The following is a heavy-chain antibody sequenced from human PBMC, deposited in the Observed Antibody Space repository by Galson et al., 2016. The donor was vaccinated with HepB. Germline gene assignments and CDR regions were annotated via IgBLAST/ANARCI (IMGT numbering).Heavy chain of an antibody. Sequence: SLRLSCAASGFTFSSYGMHWVRQAPGKGLEWVAVVIYDGSKKYYADSVKGRFTISRDNSKNTLYLQMNSLRAEDTDVYYCAFGEPRVGREFDYWGQGTLVTVSS. D-gene: IGHD3-16*01. CDR1: GFTFSSYG. CDR2: VIYDGSKK. V-gene: IGHV3-30*03. J-gene: IGHJ4*02. CDR3: AFGEPRVGREFDY.